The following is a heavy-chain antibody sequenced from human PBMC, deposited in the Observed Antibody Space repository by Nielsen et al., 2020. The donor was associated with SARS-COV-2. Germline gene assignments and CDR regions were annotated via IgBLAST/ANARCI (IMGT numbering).Heavy chain of an antibody. J-gene: IGHJ6*03. V-gene: IGHV3-21*01. CDR1: GFTFSSYS. CDR2: ISSSSSYI. Sequence: RLSCAASGFTFSSYSMNWVRQAPGKGLEWVSSISSSSSYIYYADSVKGRFTISRDNAKNSLYLQMNSLRAEDTAVYYCTRRTYSSTPYYYYMDVWGKGTTVTVSS. D-gene: IGHD6-13*01. CDR3: TRRTYSSTPYYYYMDV.